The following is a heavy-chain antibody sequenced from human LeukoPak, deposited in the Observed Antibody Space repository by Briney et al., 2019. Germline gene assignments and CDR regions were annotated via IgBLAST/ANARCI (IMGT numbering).Heavy chain of an antibody. D-gene: IGHD4/OR15-4a*01. CDR1: GVSISSSSYY. V-gene: IGHV4-39*01. CDR3: ARVYGGNGFDY. Sequence: SETLSLTCTVSGVSISSSSYYWGWIRQPPGKGLEWIGSIYYSGSTYYNPPLKSRVTISVDTSKNQFSLKLSSVTAADTAVYYCARVYGGNGFDYWGQGTLVTVSS. J-gene: IGHJ4*02. CDR2: IYYSGST.